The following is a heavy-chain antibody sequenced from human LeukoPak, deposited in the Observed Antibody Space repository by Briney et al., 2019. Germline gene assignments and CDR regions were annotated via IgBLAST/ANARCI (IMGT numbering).Heavy chain of an antibody. V-gene: IGHV4-59*01. Sequence: SETLSLTCTVSGGSISSYYWSWIRQPPGKGLEWIGYIYYSGSTNYNPSLKSRVTISVDTSKNQFSLKLSSVTAADTAVYYCARDRRYGDYAGDDYFDYWGQGTLVTVSS. CDR3: ARDRRYGDYAGDDYFDY. D-gene: IGHD4-17*01. CDR1: GGSISSYY. J-gene: IGHJ4*02. CDR2: IYYSGST.